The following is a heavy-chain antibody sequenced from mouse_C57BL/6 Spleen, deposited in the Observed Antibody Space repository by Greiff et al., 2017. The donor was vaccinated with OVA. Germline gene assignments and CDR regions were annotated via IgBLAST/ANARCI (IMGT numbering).Heavy chain of an antibody. CDR2: ISYDGSN. CDR1: GYSITSGYY. V-gene: IGHV3-6*01. Sequence: EVQRVESGPGLVKPSQSLSLTCSVTGYSITSGYYWNWIRQFPGNKLEWMGYISYDGSNNYNPSLKNRISITRDTSKNQFFLKLNSVTTEDTATYYCARDPYWYFDVWGTGTTVTVSS. CDR3: ARDPYWYFDV. J-gene: IGHJ1*03.